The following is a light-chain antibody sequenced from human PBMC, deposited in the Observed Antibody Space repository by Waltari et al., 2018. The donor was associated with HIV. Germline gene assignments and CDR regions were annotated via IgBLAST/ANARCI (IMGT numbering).Light chain of an antibody. V-gene: IGLV1-40*01. CDR3: QSFDNSLNGYV. CDR1: SSNIGANFD. CDR2: CNS. J-gene: IGLJ1*01. Sequence: QSVLTQPPSLSGAPGQRVTISCTGSSSNIGANFDVHWYQVLPGTAPKLLIFCNSHRPSGVPDRFSGSKSGTSASLAITGLQPEDEAEYFCQSFDNSLNGYVFGTGTTVIVL.